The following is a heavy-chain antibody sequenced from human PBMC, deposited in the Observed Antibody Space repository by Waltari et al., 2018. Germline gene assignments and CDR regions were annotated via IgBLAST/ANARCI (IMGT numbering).Heavy chain of an antibody. D-gene: IGHD6-25*01. CDR3: ARDSETAAVPGY. J-gene: IGHJ4*02. CDR2: IWYDGSNK. Sequence: QVQLVESGGGVVQPGRSLRLSCAASGFTFSSYGIPWVRQAPGKGLEWVAVIWYDGSNKYYADSVKGRFTISRGNSKNTLYLQMNSLRAEDTAVYYCARDSETAAVPGYWGQGTLVTVSS. V-gene: IGHV3-33*01. CDR1: GFTFSSYG.